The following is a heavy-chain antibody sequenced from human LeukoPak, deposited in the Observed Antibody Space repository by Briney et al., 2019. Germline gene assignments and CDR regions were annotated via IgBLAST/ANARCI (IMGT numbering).Heavy chain of an antibody. CDR3: ARGYNFGLDY. CDR1: XX. D-gene: IGHD1-1*01. J-gene: IGHJ4*02. Sequence: XXXHWVRHAPGXGLVWVSRISSDGSSTNYADSVKGRFTISRDNAKNTLYLQMDSLRAEDTSVYYCARGYNFGLDYWGQGALVTVSS. CDR2: ISSDGSST. V-gene: IGHV3-74*01.